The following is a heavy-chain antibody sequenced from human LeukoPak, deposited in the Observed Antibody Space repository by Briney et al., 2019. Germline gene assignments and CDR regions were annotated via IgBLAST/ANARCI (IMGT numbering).Heavy chain of an antibody. D-gene: IGHD4-17*01. CDR1: GFTFSSYG. J-gene: IGHJ3*02. CDR2: IWYDGSNK. CDR3: AKDAALDDYGDPWGAFDI. Sequence: GGSLRLSCAVSGFTFSSYGMHWVRQAPGKGLEWVAVIWYDGSNKYYADSVKGRFTISRDNSKNTLYLQMNSLRAEDTAVYYCAKDAALDDYGDPWGAFDIWGQGTMVTVSS. V-gene: IGHV3-33*06.